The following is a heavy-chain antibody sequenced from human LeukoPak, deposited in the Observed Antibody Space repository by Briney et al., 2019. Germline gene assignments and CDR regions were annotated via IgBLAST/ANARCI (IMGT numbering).Heavy chain of an antibody. V-gene: IGHV3-48*03. CDR3: ARINLMTD. D-gene: IGHD2-21*02. Sequence: GGSLRLSCAASGFTFSNYEMNWVRQAPGKGLEWISYISSSGSTIFYADSVKGRFTISRDNAKNSLYLQMNSLRAEDTAIYYCARINLMTDWGQGTLVTVSS. CDR1: GFTFSNYE. J-gene: IGHJ4*02. CDR2: ISSSGSTI.